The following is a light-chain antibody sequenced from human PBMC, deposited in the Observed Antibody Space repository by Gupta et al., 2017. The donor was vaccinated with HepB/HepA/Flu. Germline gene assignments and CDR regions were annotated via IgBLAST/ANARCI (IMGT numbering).Light chain of an antibody. Sequence: DIQMTQSPSSLSASEGDRVTITCRASQRISSYLNWYQQKPGKAPKLLIYAASSLQSGVPSRFSGSGSGTDFALTISRLQPEDFATYYCQQRVNTVFTFGHGTKVQI. J-gene: IGKJ3*01. CDR2: AAS. CDR3: QQRVNTVFT. V-gene: IGKV1-39*01. CDR1: QRISSY.